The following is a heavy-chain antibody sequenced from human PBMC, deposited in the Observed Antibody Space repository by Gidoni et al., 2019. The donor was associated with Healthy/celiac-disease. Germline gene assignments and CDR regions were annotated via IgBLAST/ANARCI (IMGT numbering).Heavy chain of an antibody. D-gene: IGHD3-10*01. V-gene: IGHV3-23*01. CDR3: AKGKRSTMVRGVLYYFDY. Sequence: EVQLLASGGGLVQPGGSLRLSCAASGFTFSSYAMSWFRQAPGKGLEWVSAISGSGGSTYYADSVKGRFTISRDNSKNTLYLQMNSLRAEDTAVYYCAKGKRSTMVRGVLYYFDYWGQGTLVTVSS. CDR2: ISGSGGST. J-gene: IGHJ4*02. CDR1: GFTFSSYA.